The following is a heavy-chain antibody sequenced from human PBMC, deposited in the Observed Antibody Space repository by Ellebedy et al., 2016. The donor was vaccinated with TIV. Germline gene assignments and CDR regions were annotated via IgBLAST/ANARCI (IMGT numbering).Heavy chain of an antibody. J-gene: IGHJ4*02. Sequence: PGGSLRLSYSASGFSFSSYAMYWIRQAPGKGLEYVSAISSDGGSPFHADSVKGRFTISRDNSKSTLYLQMSSLRPEDTAVYYCVKWGYKYGFGDYWGQGTLVTVSS. CDR2: ISSDGGSP. D-gene: IGHD5-18*01. V-gene: IGHV3-64D*09. CDR3: VKWGYKYGFGDY. CDR1: GFSFSSYA.